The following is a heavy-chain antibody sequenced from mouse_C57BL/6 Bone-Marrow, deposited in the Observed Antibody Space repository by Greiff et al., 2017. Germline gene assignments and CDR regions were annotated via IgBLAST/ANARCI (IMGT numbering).Heavy chain of an antibody. V-gene: IGHV1-26*01. D-gene: IGHD2-4*01. Sequence: VQLQQSGPELVKPGASVKISCKASGYTFTDYYMNWVKQSPGKSLEWIGDINPNNGGTSYNQKFKGKATLTVYKSSSTAYMELRSLTSEDSAVYYCARDDYDWFAYWGQGTLVTVSA. CDR2: INPNNGGT. CDR1: GYTFTDYY. CDR3: ARDDYDWFAY. J-gene: IGHJ3*01.